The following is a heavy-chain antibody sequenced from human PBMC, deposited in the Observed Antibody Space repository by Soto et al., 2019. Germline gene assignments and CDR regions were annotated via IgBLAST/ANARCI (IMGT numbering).Heavy chain of an antibody. CDR1: GFTFSSSR. CDR2: INSDGSST. D-gene: IGHD2-15*01. CDR3: VRTSLVVAAATREDY. V-gene: IGHV3-74*01. Sequence: SLRLSRAASGFTFSSSRMHWVRQAPGKGLVWVSRINSDGSSTSYADSVKGRFTISRDNAKNTLYLQMNSLRAEDTAVYYCVRTSLVVAAATREDYWGQG. J-gene: IGHJ4*02.